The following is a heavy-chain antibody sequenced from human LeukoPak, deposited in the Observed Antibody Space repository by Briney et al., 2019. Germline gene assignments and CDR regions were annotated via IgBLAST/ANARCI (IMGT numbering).Heavy chain of an antibody. J-gene: IGHJ4*02. CDR3: ARGGMGDIVVVVGVTPSHHCDY. V-gene: IGHV4-34*01. D-gene: IGHD2-15*01. CDR2: INHSGST. Sequence: SETLSLTCAVSGGSFSGYYWSWVRQPPGEGLEWIGEINHSGSTNYNPSLKSRVTISVDTSKNQFSLKLSSVIAADTAVYYCARGGMGDIVVVVGVTPSHHCDYWGQGTLVTVSS. CDR1: GGSFSGYY.